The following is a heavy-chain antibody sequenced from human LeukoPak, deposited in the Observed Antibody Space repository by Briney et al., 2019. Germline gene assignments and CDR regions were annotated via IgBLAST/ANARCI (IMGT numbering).Heavy chain of an antibody. CDR3: ARGLTNDFWSGPYYYGMDV. Sequence: SETLSLTCAVYGGSFSGYYWSWIRQPPGKGLEWIGEINHSGSTNYNPSLKSRVTISVDTSKNQSSLKLSSVTAADTAVYYCARGLTNDFWSGPYYYGMDVWGQGTTVTVSS. J-gene: IGHJ6*02. D-gene: IGHD3-3*01. V-gene: IGHV4-34*01. CDR2: INHSGST. CDR1: GGSFSGYY.